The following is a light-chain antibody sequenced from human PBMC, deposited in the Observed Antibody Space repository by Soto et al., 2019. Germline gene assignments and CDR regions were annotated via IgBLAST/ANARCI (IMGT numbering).Light chain of an antibody. CDR2: KVS. Sequence: DVVLTQSPLFLPVTLGQPASISCRSSQSLVYSDGDTFLSWFQQRPGQSPRRLIYKVSNRDTGVPVRFSGSGSGTDFTLKISRVEAEDVGVYFCMQAIYWPFTFGPGTKVDIK. J-gene: IGKJ3*01. V-gene: IGKV2-30*01. CDR3: MQAIYWPFT. CDR1: QSLVYSDGDTF.